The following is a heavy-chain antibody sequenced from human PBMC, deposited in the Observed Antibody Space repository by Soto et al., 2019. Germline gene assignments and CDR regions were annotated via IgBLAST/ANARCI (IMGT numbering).Heavy chain of an antibody. CDR1: GFTVSSNY. CDR2: IYSGGST. J-gene: IGHJ6*02. CDR3: ARVGDGYNSYYYYGMDV. D-gene: IGHD1-1*01. Sequence: GGSLRLSCAASGFTVSSNYMSWVRQAPGKGLEWVSVIYSGGSTYYADSVKGRFTISRHNSKNTLYLQMNSLRAEDTAVYYCARVGDGYNSYYYYGMDVWGQGTTVTVSS. V-gene: IGHV3-53*04.